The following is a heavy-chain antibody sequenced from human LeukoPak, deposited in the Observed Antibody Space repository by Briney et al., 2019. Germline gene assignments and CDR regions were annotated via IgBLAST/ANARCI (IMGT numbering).Heavy chain of an antibody. CDR3: ARDTNNGLDV. D-gene: IGHD1-14*01. CDR1: GFTFSDYY. V-gene: IGHV3-11*01. J-gene: IGHJ6*02. CDR2: ISSSGRLM. Sequence: GGSLRLSGGASGFTFSDYYINWIRRGPGKGRECVSHISSSGRLMQYADAVKGRFTITRDNAQNFMSLQMNSLKPEDTAVYYCARDTNNGLDVWGRGTTVTVSS.